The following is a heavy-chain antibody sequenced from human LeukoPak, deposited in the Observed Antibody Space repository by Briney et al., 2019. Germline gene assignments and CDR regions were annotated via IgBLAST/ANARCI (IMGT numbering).Heavy chain of an antibody. CDR3: ARWSNSGFDY. J-gene: IGHJ4*02. D-gene: IGHD1-26*01. CDR1: GYTFTGYY. CDR2: INPNSGGT. V-gene: IGHV1-2*02. Sequence: EASVKVSCKASGYTFTGYYMHWVRQAPGQGLEWMRRINPNSGGTNYVEKFQGRVTMTRDTSISTAYMELSRLTSDDTAMYYCARWSNSGFDYWGQGTLVTVSS.